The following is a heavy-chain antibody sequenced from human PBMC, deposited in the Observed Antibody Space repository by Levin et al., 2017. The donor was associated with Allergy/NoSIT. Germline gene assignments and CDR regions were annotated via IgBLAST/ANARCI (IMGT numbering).Heavy chain of an antibody. D-gene: IGHD2-2*02. Sequence: PGGSLRLSCAASGFTFSNYALTWVRQAPGKGLEWVSTVSAGVLITYYADSVKGRFTISRDNSKNTLFLQMNSLSAEDTAVYYCAKESYTGSRVDYWGQGTLVTVSS. CDR3: AKESYTGSRVDY. J-gene: IGHJ4*02. V-gene: IGHV3-23*01. CDR1: GFTFSNYA. CDR2: VSAGVLIT.